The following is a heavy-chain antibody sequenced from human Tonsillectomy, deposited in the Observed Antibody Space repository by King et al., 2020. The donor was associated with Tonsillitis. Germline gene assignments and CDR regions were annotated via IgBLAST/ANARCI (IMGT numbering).Heavy chain of an antibody. V-gene: IGHV3-9*01. CDR3: AKDDNPITIFGGALDY. Sequence: VQLVESGGGLVQPGRSLRLSCAASGFTFDDYAMHWVRQAPGKGLEWVSGISWNSGGIGYADFVKGRFTISRDNAKNSLYLQIDSLRPEDTALYYCAKDDNPITIFGGALDYWGQGTLVTVAS. CDR2: ISWNSGGI. CDR1: GFTFDDYA. J-gene: IGHJ4*02. D-gene: IGHD3-3*01.